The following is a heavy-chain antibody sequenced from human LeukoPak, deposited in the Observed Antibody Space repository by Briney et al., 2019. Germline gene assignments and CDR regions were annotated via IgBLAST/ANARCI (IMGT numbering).Heavy chain of an antibody. D-gene: IGHD6-19*01. CDR2: TYYRSKWYN. CDR3: ARAYSSGWYVGHYFDY. J-gene: IGHJ4*02. CDR1: GDRVSSNSAA. Sequence: SQTLSLTCAISGDRVSSNSAAWNWIRQSPSRGLEWLGRTYYRSKWYNDYAVSVKSRITINPDTSKNQFSLQLNSVTPEDTAVYYCARAYSSGWYVGHYFDYWGQGTLVTVSS. V-gene: IGHV6-1*01.